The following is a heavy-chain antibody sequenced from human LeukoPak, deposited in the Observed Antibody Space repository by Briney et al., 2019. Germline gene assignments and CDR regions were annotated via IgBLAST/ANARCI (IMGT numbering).Heavy chain of an antibody. Sequence: GGSLRLSCAASGFTFSTYWMTWVRQAPGKGLEWVANVNQGGSETYYVDPVKGRFTISRGNAKNSLYLQMNSLRAEDTAVYYCVRGGLYHYSGTSGDYWGQGTLVTVSS. CDR3: VRGGLYHYSGTSGDY. J-gene: IGHJ4*02. D-gene: IGHD1-26*01. CDR1: GFTFSTYW. CDR2: VNQGGSET. V-gene: IGHV3-7*01.